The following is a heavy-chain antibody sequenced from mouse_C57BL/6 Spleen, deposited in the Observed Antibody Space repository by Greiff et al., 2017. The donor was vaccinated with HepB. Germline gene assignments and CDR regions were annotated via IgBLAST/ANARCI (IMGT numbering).Heavy chain of an antibody. V-gene: IGHV1-69*01. CDR2: IDPSDSYT. Sequence: QVQLQQPGAELVMPGASVKLSCKASGYTFTSYWMHWVKQRPGQGLEWIGEIDPSDSYTNYNQKFKGKSTLTVDKSSSTAYMQLSSLTSEDSAVYYCARSGANGDYFDYWGQGTTLTVSS. CDR1: GYTFTSYW. J-gene: IGHJ2*01. D-gene: IGHD4-1*01. CDR3: ARSGANGDYFDY.